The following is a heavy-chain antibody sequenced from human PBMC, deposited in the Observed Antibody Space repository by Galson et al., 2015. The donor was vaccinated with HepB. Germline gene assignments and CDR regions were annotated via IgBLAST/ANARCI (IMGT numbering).Heavy chain of an antibody. CDR3: ARAISSLRIAVAGPVYGMDV. J-gene: IGHJ6*02. Sequence: SLRLSCAASGFSFSEYWMSWVRQAPGKGLEWVSVIYSGGSTYYADSVKGGFTIYRDKSKNTLYLQMNSLRAEDTAVYYCARAISSLRIAVAGPVYGMDVWGQGTTVTVSS. D-gene: IGHD6-19*01. CDR2: IYSGGST. CDR1: GFSFSEYW. V-gene: IGHV3-66*01.